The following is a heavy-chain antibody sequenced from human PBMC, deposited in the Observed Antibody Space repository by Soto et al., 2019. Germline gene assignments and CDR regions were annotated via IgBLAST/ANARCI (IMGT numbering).Heavy chain of an antibody. D-gene: IGHD3-3*01. J-gene: IGHJ6*02. CDR3: AKGEFAYYDFWSGALDYYGMDV. CDR2: ISGSGGST. Sequence: EVQLLESGGGLVQPGGSLRLSCAASGFTFSSYAMSWVRQAPGKGLEWVSAISGSGGSTYYADSVKGRFTISRDNSKNTLDLQMNSLRAEDTAVYSCAKGEFAYYDFWSGALDYYGMDVWGHGTTVTVS. CDR1: GFTFSSYA. V-gene: IGHV3-23*01.